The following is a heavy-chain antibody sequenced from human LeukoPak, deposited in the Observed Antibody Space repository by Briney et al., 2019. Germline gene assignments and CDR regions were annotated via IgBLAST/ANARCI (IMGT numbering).Heavy chain of an antibody. D-gene: IGHD3-9*01. J-gene: IGHJ4*02. V-gene: IGHV1-18*01. CDR2: ISAYNGNT. CDR1: GGTFSSYA. CDR3: ARDGLRYFVAGPYYFDY. Sequence: PAASVKVSCKASGGTFSSYAISWVRQAPGQGLEWMGWISAYNGNTNYAQKLQGRVTMTTDTSTSTAYMELRSLRSDDTAVYYCARDGLRYFVAGPYYFDYWGQGTLVTVSS.